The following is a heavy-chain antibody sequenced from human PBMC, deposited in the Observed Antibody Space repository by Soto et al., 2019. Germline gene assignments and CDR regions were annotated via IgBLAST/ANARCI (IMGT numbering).Heavy chain of an antibody. CDR3: ARDPPLNCRGDSCEPDAFDI. CDR2: INPSGGST. CDR1: GYTFTSYY. J-gene: IGHJ3*02. D-gene: IGHD2-15*01. V-gene: IGHV1-46*03. Sequence: ASVKVSCKASGYTFTSYYMHWVRQAPGQGLEWMGIINPSGGSTSYAQKFQGRVTMTRDTSTSTVYMELSSLRSEDTAVYYCARDPPLNCRGDSCEPDAFDIWGQGTMVTVSS.